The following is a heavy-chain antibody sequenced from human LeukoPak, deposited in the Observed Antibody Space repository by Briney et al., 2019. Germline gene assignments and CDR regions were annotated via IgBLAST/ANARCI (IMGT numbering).Heavy chain of an antibody. V-gene: IGHV3-23*01. CDR2: ISGSGGST. Sequence: GGSLRLSCAASGFTFSSYAMSWVRQAPGKGLEWVSAISGSGGSTYYADSVKGRFTISRDNSKNTLYLQMNSLRAEDTAVYYCARDLNSYGGLSMDVWGQGTTVTVSS. D-gene: IGHD5-18*01. CDR1: GFTFSSYA. CDR3: ARDLNSYGGLSMDV. J-gene: IGHJ6*02.